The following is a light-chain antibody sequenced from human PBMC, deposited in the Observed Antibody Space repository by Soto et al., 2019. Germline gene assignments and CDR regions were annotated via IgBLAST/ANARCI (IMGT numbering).Light chain of an antibody. V-gene: IGLV2-14*03. CDR3: SSYASGSTLYV. CDR1: SSDIGDSNY. J-gene: IGLJ1*01. CDR2: DVS. Sequence: QSVLTQPASVSGSPGQSITISCTGTSSDIGDSNYVSWFQQHPGKAPKLIIFDVSSRPSGVSDRFSASKSGNTASLTISGLQAEDEADYYCSSYASGSTLYVFGSGTQLTVL.